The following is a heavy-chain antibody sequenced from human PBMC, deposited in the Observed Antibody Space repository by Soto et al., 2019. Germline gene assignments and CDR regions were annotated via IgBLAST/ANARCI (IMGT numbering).Heavy chain of an antibody. J-gene: IGHJ6*01. CDR1: GFTFSSYA. V-gene: IGHV3-30-3*01. D-gene: IGHD3-10*01. Sequence: QVQLVESGGGVVQPGRSLRLSCAASGFTFSSYAMHWVRQAPGKGLEWVALIRADGTNKFYADPVKGRFSISRDNSKNKLFLQMNSLRVEDTAVYYCAREGRIATVLGVRYGYDGMDVWGQGTKVTVSS. CDR2: IRADGTNK. CDR3: AREGRIATVLGVRYGYDGMDV.